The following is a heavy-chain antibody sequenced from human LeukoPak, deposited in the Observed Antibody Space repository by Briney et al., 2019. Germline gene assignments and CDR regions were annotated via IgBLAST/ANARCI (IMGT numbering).Heavy chain of an antibody. V-gene: IGHV1-18*01. CDR3: ASDGYFDF. CDR1: GYTFSTYG. Sequence: GASVKVSCKASGYTFSTYGIAWVRQAPGQGLEWMGWISGYNGNTNYAQKFQGRVTMTTDTTTTTAYMELRSLRSDDTAVYYCASDGYFDFWGQGTLVTVSS. CDR2: ISGYNGNT. J-gene: IGHJ4*02.